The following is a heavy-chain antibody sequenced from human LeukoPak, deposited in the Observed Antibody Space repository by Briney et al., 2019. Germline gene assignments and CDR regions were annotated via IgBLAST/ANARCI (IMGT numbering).Heavy chain of an antibody. CDR2: MNPNSGNT. CDR3: EYYSDSSGYLMDV. Sequence: GASVKVSCKASGYTFTSYDINWVRQATGQGLEWMGWMNPNSGNTGYAQRFQGRVTMTRNTSISTAYMELSGLRSEDTAVYYCEYYSDSSGYLMDVWGKGTTVTVSS. J-gene: IGHJ6*03. CDR1: GYTFTSYD. D-gene: IGHD3-22*01. V-gene: IGHV1-8*01.